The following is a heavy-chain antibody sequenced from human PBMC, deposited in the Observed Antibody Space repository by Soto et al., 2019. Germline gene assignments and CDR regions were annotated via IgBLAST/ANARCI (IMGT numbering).Heavy chain of an antibody. Sequence: GGSLRLSCAASGFTISNYIMHWVRQAPGKGLEWVAMILHDGNNKYYADSVKGRFTISRDSSKNTLYLQMNSLRTEDTAMYYCASGIAARPYYYGMDVWGQGTTVTVSS. CDR3: ASGIAARPYYYGMDV. CDR2: ILHDGNNK. CDR1: GFTISNYI. J-gene: IGHJ6*02. V-gene: IGHV3-30-3*01. D-gene: IGHD6-6*01.